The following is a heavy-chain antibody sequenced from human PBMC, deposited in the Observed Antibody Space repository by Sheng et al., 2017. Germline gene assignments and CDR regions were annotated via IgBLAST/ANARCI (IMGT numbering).Heavy chain of an antibody. D-gene: IGHD5-18*01. J-gene: IGHJ6*03. CDR1: VTPSAVVYY. CDR3: ARVSGYSYGRYYYYYMDV. CDR2: IYHSGST. V-gene: IGHV4-38-2*01. Sequence: QVQLQESGPGLVKAFRRPCPSPALSLVTPSAVVYYWGWIRQPPGKVLEWIGSIYHSGSTYYNPRPSERVTIXVDTSKNQFSLKLSSVTAADTAVYYCARVSGYSYGRYYYYYMDVWGKGDHGHRL.